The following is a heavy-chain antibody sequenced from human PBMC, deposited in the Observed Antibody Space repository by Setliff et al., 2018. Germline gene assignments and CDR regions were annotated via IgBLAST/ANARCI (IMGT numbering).Heavy chain of an antibody. D-gene: IGHD3-10*01. CDR3: ARVRNYYGSGSYLSAFDY. CDR1: GFTFRSYE. Sequence: GGSLRLSCAASGFTFRSYEMNWVRQAPGKGLEWISYITTSGSTIYYADSVKGRFTISRDNAKNSLYLQMNSLKADDTAVYYCARVRNYYGSGSYLSAFDYWGQGALVTVSS. CDR2: ITTSGSTI. V-gene: IGHV3-48*03. J-gene: IGHJ4*02.